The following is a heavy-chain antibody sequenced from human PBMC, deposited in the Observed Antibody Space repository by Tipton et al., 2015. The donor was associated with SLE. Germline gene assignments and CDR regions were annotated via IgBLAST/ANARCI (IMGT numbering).Heavy chain of an antibody. CDR2: IYYSGST. Sequence: TLSLTCTVSGGSISSYYWSWIRQPPGKGLERIGYIYYSGSTNYNPSFESRVTISRDTSKNQFSLKLSSVTAADSAVYYCARGGDFWSGPTSNYYFYYYMDVWGKGTTVTVSS. D-gene: IGHD3-3*01. CDR1: GGSISSYY. V-gene: IGHV4-59*08. J-gene: IGHJ6*03. CDR3: ARGGDFWSGPTSNYYFYYYMDV.